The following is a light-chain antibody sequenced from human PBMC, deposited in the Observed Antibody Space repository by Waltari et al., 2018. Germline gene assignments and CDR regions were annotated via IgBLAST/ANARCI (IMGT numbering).Light chain of an antibody. CDR2: DVS. CDR3: YSYACSYT. V-gene: IGLV2-11*01. J-gene: IGLJ2*01. Sequence: QSALTQPRSVSGSPGQSVTISCTGTNNDIGSYNYVSWYQQYPGKAPKLMIYDVSRRPSGFPDRFAGSKSGNTASLTISVLQAEDEADYYCYSYACSYTVGGGTKLTVL. CDR1: NNDIGSYNY.